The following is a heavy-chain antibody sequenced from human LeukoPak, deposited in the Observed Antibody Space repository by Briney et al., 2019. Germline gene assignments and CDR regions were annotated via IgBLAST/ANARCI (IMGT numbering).Heavy chain of an antibody. D-gene: IGHD5-18*01. V-gene: IGHV1-69*13. CDR3: ARLTAMVTDFDY. CDR1: GGTFSSYA. J-gene: IGHJ4*02. Sequence: SVKVSCKASGGTFSSYAISWVRQAPGQGLEWMGGIIPIFGTANYAQKFRGRVTITADESTSTAYMELSSLRSEDTAVYYCARLTAMVTDFDYWGQGTLVTVSS. CDR2: IIPIFGTA.